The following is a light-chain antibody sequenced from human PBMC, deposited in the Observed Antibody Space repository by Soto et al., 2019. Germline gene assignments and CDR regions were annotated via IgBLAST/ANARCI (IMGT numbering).Light chain of an antibody. J-gene: IGLJ2*01. CDR2: LNSDGSH. V-gene: IGLV4-69*01. CDR3: QTWGTVV. Sequence: QSVLTQSPSASASLGASVKLTCTLSSGHSSYAIAWHQQQPEKGPRYLMKLNSDGSHSKGDVIPDRFSGSSSGAERYLTSSSLQSEDEADYYCQTWGTVVFGGGTKLTVL. CDR1: SGHSSYA.